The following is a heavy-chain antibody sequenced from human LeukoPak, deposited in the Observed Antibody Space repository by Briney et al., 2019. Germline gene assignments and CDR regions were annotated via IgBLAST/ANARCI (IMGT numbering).Heavy chain of an antibody. CDR1: GGSISSGGYY. V-gene: IGHV4-30-2*01. CDR2: INHSGST. CDR3: ARGPSLLHWFDP. J-gene: IGHJ5*02. Sequence: SQTLSLTCTVSGGSISSGGYYWSWIRQPPGKGLEWIGEINHSGSTNYNPSLKSRVTISVDTSKNQFSLKLSSVTAADTAVYYCARGPSLLHWFDPWGQGTLVTVSS. D-gene: IGHD3-22*01.